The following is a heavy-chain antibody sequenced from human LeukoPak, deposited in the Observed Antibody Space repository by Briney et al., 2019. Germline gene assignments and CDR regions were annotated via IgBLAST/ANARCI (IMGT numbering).Heavy chain of an antibody. CDR2: IYSGGST. J-gene: IGHJ4*02. V-gene: IGHV3-53*01. D-gene: IGHD5-12*01. Sequence: GGSLRLSCAASGFTVSSNYMSWVRQAPGKGLEWVSVIYSGGSTYYADSVKGRFTISRDNAKNSLYLQMNSLRAEDTAVYYCARDVIRVATPFVYWGQGTLVTVSS. CDR1: GFTVSSNY. CDR3: ARDVIRVATPFVY.